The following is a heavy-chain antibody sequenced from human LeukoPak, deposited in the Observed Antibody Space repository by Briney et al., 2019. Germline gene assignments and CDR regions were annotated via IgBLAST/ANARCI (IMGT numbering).Heavy chain of an antibody. D-gene: IGHD3-16*01. Sequence: SETLSLTCAVYGGSFSGYYWSWIRQPPGKGLEWIGEINHSGSTNYNPSLKSRVTISVDTSKNQFSLKVSSVTAADTAVYYCAFTQEYYYYYGMDVWGQGTTVTVSS. V-gene: IGHV4-34*01. CDR1: GGSFSGYY. J-gene: IGHJ6*02. CDR2: INHSGST. CDR3: AFTQEYYYYYGMDV.